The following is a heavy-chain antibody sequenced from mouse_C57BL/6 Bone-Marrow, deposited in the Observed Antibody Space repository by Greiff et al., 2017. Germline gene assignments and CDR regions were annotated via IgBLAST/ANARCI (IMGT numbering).Heavy chain of an antibody. D-gene: IGHD1-3*01. Sequence: EVKVVESGPGLAKPSQTLSLTCSVTGYSITSDYWNWIRKFPGNKLEYMGYISYSGSTYYNPSLISRISITRDTSTNQYYPQLNSVTTEDTATYYCARSLNPSWYFDVWGTGTTVTVSS. CDR2: ISYSGST. CDR1: GYSITSDY. V-gene: IGHV3-8*01. CDR3: ARSLNPSWYFDV. J-gene: IGHJ1*03.